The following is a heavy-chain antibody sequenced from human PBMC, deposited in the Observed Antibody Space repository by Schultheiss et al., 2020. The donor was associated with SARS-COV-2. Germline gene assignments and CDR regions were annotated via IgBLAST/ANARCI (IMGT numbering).Heavy chain of an antibody. V-gene: IGHV3-23*01. CDR2: ISGSGGST. Sequence: GGSLRLSCAASGFTFSSYTMSWVRQAPGKGLEWVSGISGSGGSTYYADSVKGRFTISRDNAKNSLYLQMNSLRAEDTAMYYCARNLVNWDSGYDSPLPDEDYWGQGTLVTVSS. CDR3: ARNLVNWDSGYDSPLPDEDY. CDR1: GFTFSSYT. D-gene: IGHD5-12*01. J-gene: IGHJ4*02.